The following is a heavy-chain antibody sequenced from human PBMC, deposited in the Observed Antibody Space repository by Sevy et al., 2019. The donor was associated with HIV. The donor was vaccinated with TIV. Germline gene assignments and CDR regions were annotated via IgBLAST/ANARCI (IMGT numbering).Heavy chain of an antibody. CDR1: GFTFSTHA. Sequence: GGSLRLSCAASGFTFSTHAMHWVRQAPGKGLEWVAIISYDGNIEYYPDSVKGRFTISRDDSKNTLYLQMNRLRSEDTALYYWARDLGYESTGYLPLFDNWGQGTLFSVSS. CDR3: ARDLGYESTGYLPLFDN. CDR2: ISYDGNIE. D-gene: IGHD3-22*01. V-gene: IGHV3-30-3*01. J-gene: IGHJ4*02.